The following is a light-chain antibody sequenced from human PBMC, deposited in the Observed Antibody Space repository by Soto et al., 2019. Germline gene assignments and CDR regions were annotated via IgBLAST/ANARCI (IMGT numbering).Light chain of an antibody. CDR3: QSYDSSLSGFYV. CDR2: GNS. Sequence: QSVLTQPPSVSGAPGQRVTISCTGSSSNIGAGYDVHWYQQLPGTAPKLLIYGNSNRPSGVPDRFSGSKSGTSASLDITGRQAEDEADYYCQSYDSSLSGFYVFGTGTKVTVL. V-gene: IGLV1-40*01. J-gene: IGLJ1*01. CDR1: SSNIGAGYD.